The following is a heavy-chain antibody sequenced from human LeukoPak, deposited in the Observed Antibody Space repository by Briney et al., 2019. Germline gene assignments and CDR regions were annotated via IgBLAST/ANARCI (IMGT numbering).Heavy chain of an antibody. J-gene: IGHJ6*03. CDR2: INHSGST. Sequence: SETLSLTCAVYGGSFSGYYWSWIRQPPGKGLEWIGDINHSGSTNYNPSLKSRVTISVDTSKNQFSLKLSSVTAADTAVYYCARARGPPDYYYYYMDVWGKGTTVTVSS. CDR3: ARARGPPDYYYYYMDV. V-gene: IGHV4-34*01. CDR1: GGSFSGYY. D-gene: IGHD3/OR15-3a*01.